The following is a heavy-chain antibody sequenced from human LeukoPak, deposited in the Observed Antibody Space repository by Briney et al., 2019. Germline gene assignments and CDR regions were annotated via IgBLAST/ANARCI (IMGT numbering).Heavy chain of an antibody. Sequence: GASVKVSCKASGYTFTSYGISWVRQAPGQGLEWMGWISAYNGNTNYAQKLQGRVTMTTDTPTSTAYMELRSLRSDDTAVYYCARATPYDSSGYYYLYYYGMDVWGQGTTVTVSS. J-gene: IGHJ6*02. V-gene: IGHV1-18*01. CDR1: GYTFTSYG. CDR2: ISAYNGNT. CDR3: ARATPYDSSGYYYLYYYGMDV. D-gene: IGHD3-22*01.